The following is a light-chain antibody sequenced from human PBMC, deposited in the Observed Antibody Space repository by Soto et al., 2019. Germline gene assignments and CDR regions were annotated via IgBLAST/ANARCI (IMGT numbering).Light chain of an antibody. CDR1: QSVSNY. CDR2: DAS. J-gene: IGKJ1*01. Sequence: EIVLTQSPATLFLSPGERATLFCRASQSVSNYLTWYQQKPGQAPRLLIYDASKRATGIPARFSGSGSGTDFTLTISSLEPEDFAVYYCQHRRNWPWTFGQGTKVEIK. V-gene: IGKV3-11*01. CDR3: QHRRNWPWT.